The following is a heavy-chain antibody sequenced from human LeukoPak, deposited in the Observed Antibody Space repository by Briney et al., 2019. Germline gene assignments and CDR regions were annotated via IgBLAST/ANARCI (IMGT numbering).Heavy chain of an antibody. CDR1: GGSISSGDYY. Sequence: SETLSLTCTVSGGSISSGDYYWSWIRQPPGKGLEWIAYMYYSGSTYYNPSLKSRVTMSADTSKNQLSLKLSSVTAADTAVYYCARPYYYESRIDPWGQGILVTVSS. CDR2: MYYSGST. CDR3: ARPYYYESRIDP. V-gene: IGHV4-30-4*01. D-gene: IGHD3-22*01. J-gene: IGHJ5*02.